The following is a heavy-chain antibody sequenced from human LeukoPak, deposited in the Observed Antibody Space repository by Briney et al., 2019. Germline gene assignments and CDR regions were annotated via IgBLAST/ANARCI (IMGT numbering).Heavy chain of an antibody. V-gene: IGHV4-39*07. D-gene: IGHD3-22*01. CDR3: AKIDSSGYYYYFDY. J-gene: IGHJ4*02. CDR2: SSYSGST. Sequence: SETLSLTCTVSGGSISGTSFYWGWIRQPPGKGLEWVGSSSYSGSTYYNPSLKSRVTISVDTSKNQFSLKLSSVTAADTAVYYCAKIDSSGYYYYFDYWGQGTLVTVSS. CDR1: GGSISGTSFY.